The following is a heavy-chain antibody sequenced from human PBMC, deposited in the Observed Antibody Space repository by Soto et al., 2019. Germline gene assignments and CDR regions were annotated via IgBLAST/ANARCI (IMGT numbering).Heavy chain of an antibody. CDR2: IKSKTDGGTT. CDR1: GFTFSNAW. D-gene: IGHD3-3*01. Sequence: KSGGSLRLSCAASGFTFSNAWMNWVRQAPGKGLEWVGRIKSKTDGGTTDYDEPVKGRFTISRDDSKKTLYLQMNSLKTEDTAVYYCTTAPERITIFNWGQGTLVTVSS. J-gene: IGHJ4*02. V-gene: IGHV3-15*07. CDR3: TTAPERITIFN.